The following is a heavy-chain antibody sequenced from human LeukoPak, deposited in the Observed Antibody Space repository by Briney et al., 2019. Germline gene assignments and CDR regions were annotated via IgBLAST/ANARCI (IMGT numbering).Heavy chain of an antibody. D-gene: IGHD5-12*01. Sequence: PSETLSLTCTVSGGSISSGSYYWGWIRQPPGKGLEWIGYIYYSGSTNYNPSLKSRVTISVDTSKNQFSLKLSSVTAADTAMYYCARGGFYTGYEHFDYWGQGTLVTVSS. V-gene: IGHV4-61*01. CDR2: IYYSGST. J-gene: IGHJ4*02. CDR3: ARGGFYTGYEHFDY. CDR1: GGSISSGSYY.